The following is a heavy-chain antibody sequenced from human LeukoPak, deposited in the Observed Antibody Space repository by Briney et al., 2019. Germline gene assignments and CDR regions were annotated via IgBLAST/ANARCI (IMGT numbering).Heavy chain of an antibody. CDR2: TSYDGRNK. D-gene: IGHD3-22*01. CDR3: ARAPDGYEAFDI. CDR1: GFTFRSSA. Sequence: PGGSLRLSCAASGFTFRSSAMHWVRQAPGKGLEWVAVTSYDGRNKYYADSAKGRFTISRDNSKNTLYLQMNSLRPEDTAVYYCARAPDGYEAFDIWGQGTMVTVSS. V-gene: IGHV3-30*04. J-gene: IGHJ3*02.